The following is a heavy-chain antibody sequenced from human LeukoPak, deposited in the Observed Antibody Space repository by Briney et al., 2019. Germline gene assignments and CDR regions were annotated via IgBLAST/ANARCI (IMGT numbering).Heavy chain of an antibody. V-gene: IGHV3-13*01. Sequence: PGGSLRLSCAASGFTFIDYDMHWVRQVLGKGLEWVSAIGIRGDTHYSGSAKGRFTISRENAESSLYLQMNSLRAEDTAVYYCARGGIQVSGIDEFDYWGQGTLVTVSS. CDR3: ARGGIQVSGIDEFDY. D-gene: IGHD6-19*01. CDR1: GFTFIDYD. CDR2: IGIRGDT. J-gene: IGHJ4*02.